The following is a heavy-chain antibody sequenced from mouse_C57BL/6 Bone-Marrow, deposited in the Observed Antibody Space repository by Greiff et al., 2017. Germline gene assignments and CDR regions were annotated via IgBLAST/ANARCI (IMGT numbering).Heavy chain of an antibody. CDR3: TRCSITTVVRFDY. Sequence: VQLQQSGPELVKPGASVKISCKASGYTFTDYYMNWVKQSPGKSLEWIGDINPNNGGTSYNKKFKGKATLTVDKSSSTAYMELRRLTSEDSAVYYCTRCSITTVVRFDYGGQGTTLTVSS. D-gene: IGHD1-1*01. J-gene: IGHJ2*01. CDR1: GYTFTDYY. CDR2: INPNNGGT. V-gene: IGHV1-26*01.